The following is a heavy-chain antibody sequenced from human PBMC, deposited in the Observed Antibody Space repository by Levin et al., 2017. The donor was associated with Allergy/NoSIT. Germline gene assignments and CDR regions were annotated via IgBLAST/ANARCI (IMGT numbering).Heavy chain of an antibody. CDR2: IDWDDDK. J-gene: IGHJ3*02. V-gene: IGHV2-70*04. D-gene: IGHD6-6*01. CDR3: ARALSSSEAFDI. Sequence: SGPTLVKPTQALTLTCTFSGFSLSTSGMRVSWIRQPPGKALEWLARIDWDDDKFYSTSLKTRLTISKDTSKNQVVLTMTNMDPVDTATYYCARALSSSEAFDIWGQGTMVTVSS. CDR1: GFSLSTSGMR.